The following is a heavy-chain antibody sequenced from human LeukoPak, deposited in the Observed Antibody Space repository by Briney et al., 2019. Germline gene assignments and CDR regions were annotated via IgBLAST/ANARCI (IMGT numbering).Heavy chain of an antibody. V-gene: IGHV3-9*01. CDR3: AREYSSSSFYPVWFDP. Sequence: QPGGSLRLSCAVSGFRFEDYAMHWVRQVPGKGLEWVSGLSWSSNNIVYADSVKGRFTISRDNAKNSLYLQMNSLRAEDTAVYYCAREYSSSSFYPVWFDPWGQGTLVTVSS. D-gene: IGHD6-6*01. CDR1: GFRFEDYA. J-gene: IGHJ5*02. CDR2: LSWSSNNI.